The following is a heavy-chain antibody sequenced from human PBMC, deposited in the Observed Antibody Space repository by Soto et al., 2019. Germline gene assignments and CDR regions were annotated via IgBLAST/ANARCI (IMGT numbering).Heavy chain of an antibody. CDR3: LRGSGSYPYDVFDI. Sequence: PGGSLRLSCAASGFTFSSYAMTWVRQAPGKGLEWVSGISGSGDTTQDADSVKGRFTISRDNSKNTLYLQMNSLRAEDMAVYYCLRGSGSYPYDVFDIWGQGTMVTVSS. CDR1: GFTFSSYA. CDR2: ISGSGDTT. D-gene: IGHD3-10*01. J-gene: IGHJ3*02. V-gene: IGHV3-23*01.